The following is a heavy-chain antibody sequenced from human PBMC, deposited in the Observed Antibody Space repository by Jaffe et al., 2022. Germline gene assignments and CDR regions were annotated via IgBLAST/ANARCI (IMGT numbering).Heavy chain of an antibody. D-gene: IGHD3-3*01. CDR2: IYHSGST. J-gene: IGHJ3*02. Sequence: QLQLQESGSGLVKPSQTLSLTCAVSGGSISSGGYSWSWIRQPPGKGLEWIGYIYHSGSTYYNPSLKSRVTISVDRSKNQFSLKLSSVTAADTAVYYCARGTLGFGVVDSPDAFDIWGQGTMVTVSS. CDR1: GGSISSGGYS. V-gene: IGHV4-30-2*01. CDR3: ARGTLGFGVVDSPDAFDI.